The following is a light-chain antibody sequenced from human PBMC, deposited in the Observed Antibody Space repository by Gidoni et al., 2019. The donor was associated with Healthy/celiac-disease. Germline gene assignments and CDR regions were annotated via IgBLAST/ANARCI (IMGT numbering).Light chain of an antibody. CDR3: QQSYSTPGWT. CDR1: QSISSY. Sequence: DIQMTQSPSSLSASVGDRVTITCRASQSISSYLNWYQQKPGKAPKLLIYAASSLQSGVPSRFSCSGSGTDFTLTISSLQPEDFATYYCQQSYSTPGWTFGQXTKVEIK. CDR2: AAS. V-gene: IGKV1-39*01. J-gene: IGKJ1*01.